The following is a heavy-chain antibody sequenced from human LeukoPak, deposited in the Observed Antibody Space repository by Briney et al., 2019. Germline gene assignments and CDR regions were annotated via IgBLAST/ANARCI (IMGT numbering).Heavy chain of an antibody. J-gene: IGHJ4*02. V-gene: IGHV3-23*01. Sequence: GGSLRLSCAASGFTFSSYAMSWVRQAPGKGLECVPAISGSGGSTYYADSVKGRFAISRDNSKNTLYLQINSLRAEDTAVYYCAKSKSSGWYYFDYWGQGTLVTVSS. CDR1: GFTFSSYA. D-gene: IGHD6-19*01. CDR2: ISGSGGST. CDR3: AKSKSSGWYYFDY.